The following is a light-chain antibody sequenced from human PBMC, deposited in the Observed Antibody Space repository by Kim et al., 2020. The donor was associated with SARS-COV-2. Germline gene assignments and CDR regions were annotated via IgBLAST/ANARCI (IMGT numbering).Light chain of an antibody. CDR3: QQYGSSPYT. CDR2: DAS. Sequence: EIVLTHSPGTLSLSPGERATLSCRASQSVVSRFLAWFQQKPGQPPRLLIHDASSRATGIPDRFSGSGSGTDFTLTISRLETEDFAVYYCQQYGSSPYTFGQGTKLEI. J-gene: IGKJ2*01. V-gene: IGKV3-20*01. CDR1: QSVVSRF.